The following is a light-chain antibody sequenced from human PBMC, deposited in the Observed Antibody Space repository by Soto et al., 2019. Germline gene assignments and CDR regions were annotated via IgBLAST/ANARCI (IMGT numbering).Light chain of an antibody. J-gene: IGKJ1*01. Sequence: EIVMTQSPATLSVSPGERATLSCRASQSVNSNLVWYQQKPGQAPRLLIYGASTMATGIPGRFSGSGYGTEFTLTISSLQSEDFAVYYCQQYNNWLWTFGQGTKVEIK. CDR3: QQYNNWLWT. CDR1: QSVNSN. CDR2: GAS. V-gene: IGKV3-15*01.